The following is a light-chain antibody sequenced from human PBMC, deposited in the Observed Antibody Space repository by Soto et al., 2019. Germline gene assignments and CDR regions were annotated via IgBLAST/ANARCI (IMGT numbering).Light chain of an antibody. V-gene: IGKV3-11*01. CDR1: HNFGSTY. CDR2: DAS. Sequence: EVAFDQAPYTLSLSPVERATLSCRAMHNFGSTYLALYQQKPGQAPRLLIYDASNRATGIPARFSGSGSGTDFTLTISSLEPEDFAVYYCQQRRNWPPITFGQGTRLEIK. CDR3: QQRRNWPPIT. J-gene: IGKJ5*01.